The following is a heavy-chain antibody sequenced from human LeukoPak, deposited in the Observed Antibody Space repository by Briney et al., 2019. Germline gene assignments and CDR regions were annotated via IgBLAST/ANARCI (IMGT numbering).Heavy chain of an antibody. CDR3: ARGFLRSCSGGSCYAMDV. CDR1: GFTFSSYG. CDR2: IWYDGSNK. Sequence: PGGSLRLSCAASGFTFSSYGMHWVRQAPGKGLEWVAVIWYDGSNKYYADSVKGRFTISRDNSKNTLYMQMNSLRAEDTAVYYCARGFLRSCSGGSCYAMDVRGQGTTVTVSS. V-gene: IGHV3-33*01. J-gene: IGHJ6*02. D-gene: IGHD2-15*01.